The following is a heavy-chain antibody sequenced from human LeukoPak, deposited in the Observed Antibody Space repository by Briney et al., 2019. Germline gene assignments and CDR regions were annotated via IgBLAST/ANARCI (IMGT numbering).Heavy chain of an antibody. CDR2: IIPIFGTA. D-gene: IGHD4-23*01. J-gene: IGHJ6*02. Sequence: GDSLKVSCKASGGTFSSYAISWVRQAPGQGLEWMGGIIPIFGTANYAQKFQGRVTITADESTSTAYMELSSLRSEDTAVYYCASEKETTVVTEGGKDYYSPSMDVWGQGATVTVSS. CDR1: GGTFSSYA. CDR3: ASEKETTVVTEGGKDYYSPSMDV. V-gene: IGHV1-69*01.